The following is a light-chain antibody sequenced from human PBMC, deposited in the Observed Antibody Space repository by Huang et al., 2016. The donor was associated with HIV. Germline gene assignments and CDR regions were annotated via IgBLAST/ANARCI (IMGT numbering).Light chain of an antibody. CDR3: QQRSNWPPEGT. CDR1: QSISSY. CDR2: DAS. V-gene: IGKV3-11*01. Sequence: EIVLTQSPATLSLSPGERATLSCRASQSISSYLAWYQQKPGQAPRLLIEDASNRATGVPARFSGSGSGTDFTLTISSLEPEDFAVYYCQQRSNWPPEGTFGQGTKVEIK. J-gene: IGKJ1*01.